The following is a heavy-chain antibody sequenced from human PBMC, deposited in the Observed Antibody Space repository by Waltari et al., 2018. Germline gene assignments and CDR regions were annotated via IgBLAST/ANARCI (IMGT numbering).Heavy chain of an antibody. D-gene: IGHD2-15*01. CDR3: VVGFCSGGSCYSRDY. Sequence: AASGFSFSDYEMNWVRQAPGKGLEWVSYISGSGSTIYYADSVKGRFTISRDNAKDSLYLEMSDLRVEDTALYYCVVGFCSGGSCYSRDYWGQGTLVTVSS. V-gene: IGHV3-48*03. J-gene: IGHJ4*02. CDR2: ISGSGSTI. CDR1: GFSFSDYE.